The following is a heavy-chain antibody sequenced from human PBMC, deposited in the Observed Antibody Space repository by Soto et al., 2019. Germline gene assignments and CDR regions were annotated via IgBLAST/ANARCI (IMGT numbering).Heavy chain of an antibody. D-gene: IGHD6-13*01. CDR2: IYPGDPDT. Sequence: RGESLKISCKGSGYSFTSYWIGWVRQMPGKGLEWMGIIYPGDPDTRYSPSFQGQVTISADKSISTAYLQWSSLKASDTAMYYCARITRVSIAAVGNYGMDVWGQGTTVTVSS. CDR3: ARITRVSIAAVGNYGMDV. J-gene: IGHJ6*02. V-gene: IGHV5-51*01. CDR1: GYSFTSYW.